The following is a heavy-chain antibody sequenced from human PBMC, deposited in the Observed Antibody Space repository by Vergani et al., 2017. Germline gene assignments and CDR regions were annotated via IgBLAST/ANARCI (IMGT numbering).Heavy chain of an antibody. V-gene: IGHV3-11*01. D-gene: IGHD5-24*01. CDR1: GFSFSDHY. CDR3: ARDXRDYNNYPGTFDI. CDR2: ISNSGNTI. Sequence: QVQLVESGGGLVKPGGSLRLSCAASGFSFSDHYMTWIRQAPGKGLEWVSYISNSGNTIEYAVSVKGRFSISRDNAKSSLFLQMDSLRAEDTAVYYCARDXRDYNNYPGTFDIWGQGSMVTVSS. J-gene: IGHJ3*02.